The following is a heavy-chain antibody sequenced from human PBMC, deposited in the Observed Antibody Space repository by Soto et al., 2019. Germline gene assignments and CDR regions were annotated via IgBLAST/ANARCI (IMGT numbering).Heavy chain of an antibody. CDR1: GFTFSSYA. J-gene: IGHJ4*02. CDR2: VSGNGAGT. CDR3: AKQRYSYGYAH. D-gene: IGHD5-18*01. Sequence: WGSLRLSCAASGFTFSSYAMSWVRQAPGKGLEWVSAVSGNGAGTYYADSVKGRFTISRDNSKNTLYLQMNSLRAEDTAVYYCAKQRYSYGYAHWGQGTLVTVS. V-gene: IGHV3-23*01.